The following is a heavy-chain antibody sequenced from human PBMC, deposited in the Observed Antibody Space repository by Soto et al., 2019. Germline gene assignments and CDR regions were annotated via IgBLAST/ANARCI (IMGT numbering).Heavy chain of an antibody. CDR2: IYYSGST. V-gene: IGHV4-59*08. Sequence: SETMSLTCTVSAGSISSYYWSWIRQPVKKGLEWVGYIYYSGSTNHRPSLKSRVTISVDTSKNQFSLKLSSVTAADTAVYYCASTVSGWYYFDYWGQGTLVTVSS. CDR1: AGSISSYY. CDR3: ASTVSGWYYFDY. D-gene: IGHD6-19*01. J-gene: IGHJ4*02.